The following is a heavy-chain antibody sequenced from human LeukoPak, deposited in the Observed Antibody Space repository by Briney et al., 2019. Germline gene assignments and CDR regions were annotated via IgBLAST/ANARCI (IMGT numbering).Heavy chain of an antibody. D-gene: IGHD6-19*01. CDR2: ISSSSSTI. Sequence: GGSLRLSCAASGFTFSSYSMNWVRQAPGKGLEWVSYISSSSSTIYYADSVKGRFTISRANAKNSLYLQMNRLRAEDTAVYYWARGSIAVAGAFDYWGQGTLVTVSS. J-gene: IGHJ4*02. V-gene: IGHV3-48*01. CDR1: GFTFSSYS. CDR3: ARGSIAVAGAFDY.